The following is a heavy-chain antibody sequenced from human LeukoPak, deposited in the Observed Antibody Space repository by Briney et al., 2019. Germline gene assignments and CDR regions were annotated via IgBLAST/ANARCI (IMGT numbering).Heavy chain of an antibody. CDR2: FDPEDGET. D-gene: IGHD3-3*01. Sequence: ATVKVSRKVSGYTLTELSMHWVRQAPGKGLEWMGGFDPEDGETIYAQKFQGRVTMTEDTSTDTAYMELSSLRSEDTAVYYCATNLEWLLNYFDYWGQGTLVTVSS. V-gene: IGHV1-24*01. J-gene: IGHJ4*02. CDR1: GYTLTELS. CDR3: ATNLEWLLNYFDY.